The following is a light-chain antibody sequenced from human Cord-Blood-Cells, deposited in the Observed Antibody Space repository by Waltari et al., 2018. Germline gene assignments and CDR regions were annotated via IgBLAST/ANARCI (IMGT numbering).Light chain of an antibody. CDR3: CSYAGSSTYV. CDR2: EGS. V-gene: IGLV2-23*01. J-gene: IGLJ1*01. Sequence: QSALTQPASVSGSPGPSITISCTGTSSDVGSYKLVSWYQQHPGKAPKLMFYEGSKRPSGVSNRFSGSKSGNTASLTISGLQAEDEADYYCCSYAGSSTYVFGTGTKVTVL. CDR1: SSDVGSYKL.